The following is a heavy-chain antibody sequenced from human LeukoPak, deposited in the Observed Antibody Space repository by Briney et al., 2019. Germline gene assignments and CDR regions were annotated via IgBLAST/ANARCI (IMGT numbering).Heavy chain of an antibody. CDR3: ARGSPYSSSFCFDY. V-gene: IGHV4-59*01. CDR2: IYYSGST. D-gene: IGHD6-6*01. Sequence: PSETLSLXCTVSGGSISSYYWSWIRQPPGKGLEWIGYIYYSGSTNYNPSLKSRVTISVDTSKNQFSLKLSSVTAAGTAVSYCARGSPYSSSFCFDYWGQGTLVTVSS. J-gene: IGHJ4*02. CDR1: GGSISSYY.